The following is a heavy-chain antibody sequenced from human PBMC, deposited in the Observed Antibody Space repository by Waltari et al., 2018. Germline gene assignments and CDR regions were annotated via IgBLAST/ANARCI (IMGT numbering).Heavy chain of an antibody. CDR3: VRAYCGGDCYSIAFEH. D-gene: IGHD2-21*02. J-gene: IGHJ4*02. CDR2: ITGNSHKT. V-gene: IGHV3-23*01. Sequence: EVHLLESGGKLVQPGGSLRLSCPASGLTFNDFAMTWVRQAPGRGLEWVSEITGNSHKTYYADSVRGRFTISRDNARNALFLQLNSLRAEDTAVYYCVRAYCGGDCYSIAFEHWGQGTLVTVSS. CDR1: GLTFNDFA.